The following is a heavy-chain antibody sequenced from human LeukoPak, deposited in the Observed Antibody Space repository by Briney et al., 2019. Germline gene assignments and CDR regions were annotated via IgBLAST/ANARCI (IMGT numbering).Heavy chain of an antibody. J-gene: IGHJ3*02. V-gene: IGHV3-15*01. D-gene: IGHD2-8*01. CDR2: IKSKTDGGTT. CDR3: TTMIVLMVYAHHAALDI. CDR1: GFTFSNAW. Sequence: GGSLRLSCAASGFTFSNAWMSWVRQAPGKGLEWVGRIKSKTDGGTTDYAAPVKGRFTISRDDSKNTLYPQMNSLKTEDTAVCYCTTMIVLMVYAHHAALDIWGQGTMVTVSS.